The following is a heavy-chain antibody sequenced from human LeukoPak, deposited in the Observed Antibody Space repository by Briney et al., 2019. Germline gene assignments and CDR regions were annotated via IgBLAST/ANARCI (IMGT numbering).Heavy chain of an antibody. J-gene: IGHJ4*02. V-gene: IGHV4-34*01. CDR2: INHSGST. Sequence: SETLSLTCAVYGGSFSGYYWSWIRQPPGKGLEWIGEINHSGSTNYNPSLKSRVTISVDTSKNQFSLKLSSVTAADTAVYYCARPSKRQVVAATRGYFDYWGQGTLVIVSS. D-gene: IGHD2-15*01. CDR3: ARPSKRQVVAATRGYFDY. CDR1: GGSFSGYY.